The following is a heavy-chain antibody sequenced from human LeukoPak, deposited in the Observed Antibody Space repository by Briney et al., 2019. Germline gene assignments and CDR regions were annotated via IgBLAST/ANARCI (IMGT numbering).Heavy chain of an antibody. V-gene: IGHV4-4*02. J-gene: IGHJ4*02. CDR3: ARATTVAYYFDY. D-gene: IGHD4-23*01. CDR2: IYHSGST. Sequence: PSETLSLTCAVSGGSISSSNWWSWVRQPPGKGLEWIGEIYHSGSTNYNPSLKSRVTISVDTSENQFSLKLSSVTAADTAVYYCARATTVAYYFDYWGQGTLVTVSS. CDR1: GGSISSSNW.